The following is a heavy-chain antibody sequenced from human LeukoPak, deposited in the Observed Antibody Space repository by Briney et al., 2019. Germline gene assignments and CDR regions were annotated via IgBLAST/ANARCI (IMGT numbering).Heavy chain of an antibody. D-gene: IGHD4-23*01. Sequence: ASVKVSCKASGYTFTGYYMHWVRQAPGQGLEWMGIINPSGGSTSYAQKFQGRVTMTRDMSTSTVYMELSSLRSDDTAVYYCARTTVVTPGDYWGQGTLVTVSS. CDR1: GYTFTGYY. V-gene: IGHV1-46*01. CDR2: INPSGGST. J-gene: IGHJ4*02. CDR3: ARTTVVTPGDY.